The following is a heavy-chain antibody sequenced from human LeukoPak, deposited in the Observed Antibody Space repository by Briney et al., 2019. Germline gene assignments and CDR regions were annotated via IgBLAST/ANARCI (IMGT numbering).Heavy chain of an antibody. J-gene: IGHJ4*02. CDR2: ISVYNGNT. D-gene: IGHD6-13*01. V-gene: IGHV1-18*01. CDR3: ARTPPGQQLIDY. Sequence: ASVKVSCTPSDYTFTTYGISWVRQPPGQGLEWMGWISVYNGNTNYAQKLPGRVTMTTDTSTSTAYMELRRLRSDDTAVYYWARTPPGQQLIDYWGQGTLVTASS. CDR1: DYTFTTYG.